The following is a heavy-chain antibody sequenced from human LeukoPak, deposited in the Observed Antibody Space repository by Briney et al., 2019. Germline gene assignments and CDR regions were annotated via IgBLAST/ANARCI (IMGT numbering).Heavy chain of an antibody. Sequence: GRSLRLSCAASGLTFSSYAMHWVRQAPGKGLEWVAVISYDGSNKYYADSVKGRFTISRDNSKNTLYLQMNSLRAEDTAVYYCARETVVVAATRLDYWGQGTLVTVSS. D-gene: IGHD2-15*01. CDR2: ISYDGSNK. J-gene: IGHJ4*02. CDR3: ARETVVVAATRLDY. CDR1: GLTFSSYA. V-gene: IGHV3-30-3*01.